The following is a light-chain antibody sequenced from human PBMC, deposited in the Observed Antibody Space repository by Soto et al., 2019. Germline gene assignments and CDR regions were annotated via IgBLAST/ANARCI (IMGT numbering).Light chain of an antibody. CDR3: SSYTTSVPRVV. CDR1: SSDVGGYNF. CDR2: EVS. J-gene: IGLJ2*01. Sequence: QSALTQPASVSGSPGQSITISCTVTSSDVGGYNFVSWYQQHPGKAPKLMIYEVSNRPSGVSNRFSGSKSGNTASLTISGLQAEDEAAYYCSSYTTSVPRVVFGGGTKLTVL. V-gene: IGLV2-14*01.